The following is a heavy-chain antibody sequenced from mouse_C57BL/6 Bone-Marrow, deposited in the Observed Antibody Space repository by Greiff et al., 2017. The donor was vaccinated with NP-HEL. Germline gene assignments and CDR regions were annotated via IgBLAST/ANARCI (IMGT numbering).Heavy chain of an antibody. V-gene: IGHV1-63*01. D-gene: IGHD3-2*02. CDR2: IYPGGGYT. J-gene: IGHJ2*01. CDR3: ARWSSGYVFDY. Sequence: VKLMESGAELVRPGTSVKMSCKASGYTFTNYWIGWAKQRPGHGLEWIGDIYPGGGYTNYNEKFKGKATLTADKSSSTAYMQFSSLTSEDSAIYYCARWSSGYVFDYWGQGTTLTVSS. CDR1: GYTFTNYW.